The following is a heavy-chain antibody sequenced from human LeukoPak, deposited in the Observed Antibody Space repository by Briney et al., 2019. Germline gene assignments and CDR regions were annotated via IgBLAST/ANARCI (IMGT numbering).Heavy chain of an antibody. CDR1: GGSFSGYY. CDR3: ARVILGYCSGGSCPTMHFDY. V-gene: IGHV4-34*01. CDR2: INESGST. J-gene: IGHJ4*02. Sequence: PSETLSLTCAVYGGSFSGYYWTWIRQPPGKGLEWIGEINESGSTNYNPSLKSRVTISVDTSKNQFSLKLSSVTAADTAVYYCARVILGYCSGGSCPTMHFDYWGQGTLVTVSS. D-gene: IGHD2-15*01.